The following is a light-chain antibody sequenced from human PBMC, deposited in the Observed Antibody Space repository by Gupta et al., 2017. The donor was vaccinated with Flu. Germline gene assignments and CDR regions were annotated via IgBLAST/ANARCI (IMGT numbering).Light chain of an antibody. CDR2: GAS. CDR3: QQDGSSPFT. CDR1: QSISRSY. Sequence: EIVLTQSPGTLSSSPGERATLSCRASQSISRSYLACYQQKPGQAPRLLIYGASSRATGIPDRFSGSGSGTDFTLTISRQEPEDFAVYYCQQDGSSPFTFGPGTKVDIK. J-gene: IGKJ3*01. V-gene: IGKV3-20*01.